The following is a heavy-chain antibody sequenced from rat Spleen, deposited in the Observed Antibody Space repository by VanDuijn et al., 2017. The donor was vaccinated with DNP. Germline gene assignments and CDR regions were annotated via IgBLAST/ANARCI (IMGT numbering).Heavy chain of an antibody. Sequence: EVQLVESGGGLVQPGRSLKLSCAASGFTFSFYGMAWVRQAPKKGLEWVASISATGGSTSYRDSVKGRFTISRDNARSTLYLQMDSLRSEDTATYYCARQGYYSPYFDYWGQGVMVTVSS. CDR1: GFTFSFYG. V-gene: IGHV5S23*01. J-gene: IGHJ2*01. D-gene: IGHD1-1*01. CDR3: ARQGYYSPYFDY. CDR2: ISATGGST.